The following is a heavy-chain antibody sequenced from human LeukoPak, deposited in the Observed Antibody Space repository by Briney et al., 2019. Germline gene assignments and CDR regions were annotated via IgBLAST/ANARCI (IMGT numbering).Heavy chain of an antibody. J-gene: IGHJ6*02. D-gene: IGHD4-11*01. V-gene: IGHV1-69*04. CDR2: IIPIFGIA. Sequence: SVKVSCKASGGTISSYAISWVRQAPGQGLEWMGRIIPIFGIANYAQKFQGRVTITADKSTSTAYMELSSLRSEDTAVYYCARDRTDYSNLYYGMDVWGQGTTVTVSS. CDR1: GGTISSYA. CDR3: ARDRTDYSNLYYGMDV.